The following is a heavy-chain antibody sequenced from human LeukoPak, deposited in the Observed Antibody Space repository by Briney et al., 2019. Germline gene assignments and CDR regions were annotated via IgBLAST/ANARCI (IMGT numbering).Heavy chain of an antibody. CDR2: ISYDGNTI. Sequence: GGSLRLSCAASDFTFSKYAVHWVRQAPGKGLQWVAVISYDGNTIHYADSVKGRFTISRDTSKKTLYLQLNSLRTEDTAVYYCARSGGLQKFDYWGQGTLVTVSS. D-gene: IGHD4-11*01. V-gene: IGHV3-30-3*01. CDR1: DFTFSKYA. J-gene: IGHJ4*02. CDR3: ARSGGLQKFDY.